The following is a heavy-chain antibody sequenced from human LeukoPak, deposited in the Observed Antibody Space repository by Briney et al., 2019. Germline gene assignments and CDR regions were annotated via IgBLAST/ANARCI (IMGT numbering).Heavy chain of an antibody. Sequence: GAXLKISCKGSGCGFTSYWIGWGRRKPGKGGEGRGIIYHGDSDNRYSPSFQAQVTISAHKSISTAYLQWSSLKASDTAMYYCARPSYGGYEVDWGQGTLVTVSS. J-gene: IGHJ4*02. V-gene: IGHV5-51*01. D-gene: IGHD5-12*01. CDR1: GCGFTSYW. CDR3: ARPSYGGYEVD. CDR2: IYHGDSDN.